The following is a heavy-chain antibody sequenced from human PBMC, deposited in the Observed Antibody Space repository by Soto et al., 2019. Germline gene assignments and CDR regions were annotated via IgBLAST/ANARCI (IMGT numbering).Heavy chain of an antibody. CDR1: GGTFSSYA. CDR3: ARASRSVGGDAFDI. J-gene: IGHJ3*02. CDR2: IIPIFGTA. Sequence: GASVKVSCKASGGTFSSYAISWVRQAPGQGLEWMGGIIPIFGTANYAQKFQGRVTITADKSTSTAYMELSSLRSEDTAVYYCARASRSVGGDAFDIWGQGTMVTVS. D-gene: IGHD2-15*01. V-gene: IGHV1-69*06.